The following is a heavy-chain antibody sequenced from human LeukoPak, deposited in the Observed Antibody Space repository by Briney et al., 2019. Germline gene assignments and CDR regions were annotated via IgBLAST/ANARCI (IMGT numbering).Heavy chain of an antibody. D-gene: IGHD6-6*01. CDR3: ARGTDSSSSAPYYYYGMDV. J-gene: IGHJ6*02. CDR1: GFTFSSYG. CDR2: IWYDGSNK. V-gene: IGHV3-33*01. Sequence: RSGRSLRLYCAASGFTFSSYGMHWVRQAPGKGLEWVVVIWYDGSNKYYADSVKGRFTISRDNSKNTLYLQMNSLRAEDTAVYYCARGTDSSSSAPYYYYGMDVWGQGTTVTVSS.